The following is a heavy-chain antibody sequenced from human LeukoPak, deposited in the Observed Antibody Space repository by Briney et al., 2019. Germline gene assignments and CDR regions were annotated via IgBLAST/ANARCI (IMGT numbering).Heavy chain of an antibody. J-gene: IGHJ5*02. V-gene: IGHV4-30-2*01. CDR2: IYHSGST. CDR3: ARATGINWFDP. D-gene: IGHD1-1*01. CDR1: GVSISSGGYS. Sequence: SETLSLTCAVSGVSISSGGYSWSWIRQPPGKGLEWIGYIYHSGSTYYNPSLKSRVTISVDRSKNQFSLKLSSVTAADTAVYYCARATGINWFDPWGQGTLVTVSS.